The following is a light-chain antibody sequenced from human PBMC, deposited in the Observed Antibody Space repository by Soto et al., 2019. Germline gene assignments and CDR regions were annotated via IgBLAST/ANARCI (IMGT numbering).Light chain of an antibody. CDR3: QQYNNWPGT. J-gene: IGKJ1*01. CDR1: QSVSGY. Sequence: EIVLTQSPATLSLSPGERSTLSCMASQSVSGYLAWYQQKPGQAPRLLIYGASTRATGIPARFSGSGSGTEFTLTINSLQSEDFAVYYCQQYNNWPGTFGQGTKVDIK. CDR2: GAS. V-gene: IGKV3-15*01.